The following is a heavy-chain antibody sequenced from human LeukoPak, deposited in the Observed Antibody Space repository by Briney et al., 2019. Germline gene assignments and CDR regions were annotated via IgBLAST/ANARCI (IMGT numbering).Heavy chain of an antibody. CDR1: GGSISSYY. CDR2: IYTSGST. D-gene: IGHD3-9*01. V-gene: IGHV4-4*07. Sequence: SETLSLTCTVSGGSISSYYWSWIRQPAGKGLEWIGRIYTSGSTNYNPSLKSRVTMSVDTSKNQFSLKLSSVTAADTAVYYCARHVLRYFDWLFGWFDPWGQGTLVTVSS. CDR3: ARHVLRYFDWLFGWFDP. J-gene: IGHJ5*02.